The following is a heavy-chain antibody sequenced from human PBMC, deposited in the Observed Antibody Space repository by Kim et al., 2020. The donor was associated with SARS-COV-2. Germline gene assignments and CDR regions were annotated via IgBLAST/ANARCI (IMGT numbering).Heavy chain of an antibody. J-gene: IGHJ4*02. CDR1: GGSISSSSYY. CDR2: IYYSGST. D-gene: IGHD2-21*02. V-gene: IGHV4-39*01. Sequence: SETLSLTCTVSGGSISSSSYYWGWIRQPPGKGLEWIGSIYYSGSTYYNPSLKSRVTISVDTSKNQFSLKLSSVTAADTAVYYCATPVAYCGGDCYSDLDYWGQGTLVTVSS. CDR3: ATPVAYCGGDCYSDLDY.